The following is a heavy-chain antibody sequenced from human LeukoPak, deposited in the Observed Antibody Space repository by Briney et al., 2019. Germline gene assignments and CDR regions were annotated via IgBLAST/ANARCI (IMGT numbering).Heavy chain of an antibody. J-gene: IGHJ4*02. CDR1: GFIFSTYG. V-gene: IGHV3-33*01. D-gene: IGHD3-22*01. CDR3: ARDYVAYDSSGYPPFVDY. CDR2: IWYDGSSK. Sequence: PGGSLRLSCAASGFIFSTYGMHWVRQAPGKGLEWVAAIWYDGSSKYYADSVKGRFTISRDNSKNTLYLQMNSLRAEDTAVYYCARDYVAYDSSGYPPFVDYWGQGTLVTVSS.